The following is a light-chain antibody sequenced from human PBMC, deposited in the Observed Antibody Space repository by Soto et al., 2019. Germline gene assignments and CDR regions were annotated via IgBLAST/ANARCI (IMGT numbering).Light chain of an antibody. Sequence: EIQMTQSPSSLSVSAGDRVTISCRASQIINSYLAWYQHKPGRAPRLLIYGASTLHTGIPARFSGSGSGTEFTLTISSLQSEDFAIYYCQQAYSTPSFGRGTKVDIK. CDR3: QQAYSTPS. J-gene: IGKJ4*01. CDR2: GAS. V-gene: IGKV3-15*01. CDR1: QIINSY.